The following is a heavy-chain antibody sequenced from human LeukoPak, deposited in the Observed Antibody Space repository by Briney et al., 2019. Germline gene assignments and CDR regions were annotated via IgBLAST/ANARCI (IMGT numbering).Heavy chain of an antibody. J-gene: IGHJ4*02. D-gene: IGHD3-10*01. V-gene: IGHV1-18*01. Sequence: ASVKVSCKASGYTFTSYGISWVRQAPGLGLEWMGWISAYNGNTNYAQKLQGRVTMTTDTSTSTAYMELSSLRSEDTAVYYCARGGVGRDYYGSGSYYVLLWGQGTLVTVSS. CDR1: GYTFTSYG. CDR2: ISAYNGNT. CDR3: ARGGVGRDYYGSGSYYVLL.